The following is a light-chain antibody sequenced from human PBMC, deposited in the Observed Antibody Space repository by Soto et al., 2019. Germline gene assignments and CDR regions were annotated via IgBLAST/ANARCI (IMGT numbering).Light chain of an antibody. V-gene: IGKV3-15*01. CDR3: LQYKDWFSIT. CDR2: GAS. CDR1: QSVSSK. J-gene: IGKJ5*01. Sequence: EIVLTQSPATLSVSPGERATLSCRASQSVSSKLAWYQQRPGQSPRLLIYGASNRATDIPARFSGSGSGTEFTLTISSLPFEDFAVYYCLQYKDWFSITFGQGTRLEIK.